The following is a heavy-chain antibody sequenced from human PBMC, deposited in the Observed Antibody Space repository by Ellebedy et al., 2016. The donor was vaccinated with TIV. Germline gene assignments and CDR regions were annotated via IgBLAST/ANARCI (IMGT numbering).Heavy chain of an antibody. J-gene: IGHJ6*02. CDR3: AKDLCFAMDV. V-gene: IGHV3-23*01. CDR1: GFTFSIYA. Sequence: PGGSLRLSCAASGFTFSIYAMSWVRQAPGKGLEWVSVISDSGAATYYGDSVKGRFTISRDNSGNTAYLHMSSLRVEDTAVYYCAKDLCFAMDVWGQGTTVTVSS. CDR2: ISDSGAAT.